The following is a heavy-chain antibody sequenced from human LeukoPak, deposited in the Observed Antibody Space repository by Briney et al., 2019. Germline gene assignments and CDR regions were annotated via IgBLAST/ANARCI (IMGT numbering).Heavy chain of an antibody. CDR1: GFTVSSNY. CDR2: IYSGGST. Sequence: GGSLRLSCAASGFTVSSNYMSWVRQAPGKGLEWVSIIYSGGSTFYADSVKGRFTISRDNSKNTLYLQMNSLRAEDTAVYYCAKEIYGDSTGGRFQHWGQGTLVTVSS. V-gene: IGHV3-53*01. D-gene: IGHD4-17*01. CDR3: AKEIYGDSTGGRFQH. J-gene: IGHJ1*01.